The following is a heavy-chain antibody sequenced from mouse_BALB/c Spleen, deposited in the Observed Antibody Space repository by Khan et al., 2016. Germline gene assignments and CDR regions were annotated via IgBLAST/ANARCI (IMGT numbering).Heavy chain of an antibody. CDR1: GYSITSDYA. D-gene: IGHD1-1*01. CDR2: ISYSGST. CDR3: VRDYYGSSNYFDY. Sequence: EVQLQESGPGLVKPSQSLSLTCTVTGYSITSDYAWNWIRQFPGNKLEWMGYISYSGSTSYNPSLKSRISITRDTSKNQFFLQLNSVTTEDTATYYWVRDYYGSSNYFDYWGQGTTLTVSS. V-gene: IGHV3-2*02. J-gene: IGHJ2*01.